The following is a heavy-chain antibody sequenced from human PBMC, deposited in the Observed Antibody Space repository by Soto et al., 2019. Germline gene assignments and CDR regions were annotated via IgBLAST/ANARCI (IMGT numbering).Heavy chain of an antibody. CDR2: INTDGSTT. D-gene: IGHD1-26*01. J-gene: IGHJ6*02. CDR1: GFTFSNHW. V-gene: IGHV3-74*02. CDR3: ARARSPDYHGMDV. Sequence: DVQLVESGGGLVQPGGSLRISCAASGFTFSNHWMHWVRQAPGKGLVWVSRINTDGSTTNYADSVKGRFTISRDNAKNTLYLQMNTLRAEDTAIYYCARARSPDYHGMDVWGQGTTVTVSS.